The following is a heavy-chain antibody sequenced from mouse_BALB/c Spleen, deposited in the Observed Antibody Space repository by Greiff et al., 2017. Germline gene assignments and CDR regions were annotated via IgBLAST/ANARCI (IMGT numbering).Heavy chain of an antibody. V-gene: IGHV5-12-2*01. D-gene: IGHD2-10*02. CDR1: GFTFSSYT. Sequence: EVKVVESGGGLVQPGGSLKLSCAASGFTFSSYTMSWVRQTPEKRLEWVAYISNGGGSTYYPDTVKGRFTISRDNAKNTLYLQMSSLKSEDTAMYYCAKTMPYGNHWYFDVWGAGTTVTVSS. J-gene: IGHJ1*01. CDR2: ISNGGGST. CDR3: AKTMPYGNHWYFDV.